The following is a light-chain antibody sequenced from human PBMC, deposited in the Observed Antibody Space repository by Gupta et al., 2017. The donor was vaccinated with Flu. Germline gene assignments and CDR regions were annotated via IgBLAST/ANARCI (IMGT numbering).Light chain of an antibody. V-gene: IGLV2-23*02. CDR2: EVS. J-gene: IGLJ2*01. CDR1: SSGVGGYKI. CDR3: VADAGSSTAVV. Sequence: ITCTGTSSGVGGYKIIYRYPQRPTKAPKLMIYEVSKRSSGVANRFSGAKSGNTASLTTTGVQAEEVGDYYCVADAGSSTAVVFGGGTKLTVL.